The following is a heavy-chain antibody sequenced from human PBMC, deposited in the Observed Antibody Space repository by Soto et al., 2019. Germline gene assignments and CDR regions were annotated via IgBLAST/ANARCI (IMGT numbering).Heavy chain of an antibody. V-gene: IGHV2-5*02. D-gene: IGHD3-22*01. CDR1: GFSLTTSGVG. Sequence: GSGPTLVNPTQTLTLTCTFSGFSLTTSGVGVGRIRQPPGKALECLALIYWDDDKRYSPSLESRLTITKDTSKNQVVLTMTNMDPVDTATYYCAHMAYYQPRFDPWGQGTLVTVSS. CDR2: IYWDDDK. CDR3: AHMAYYQPRFDP. J-gene: IGHJ5*02.